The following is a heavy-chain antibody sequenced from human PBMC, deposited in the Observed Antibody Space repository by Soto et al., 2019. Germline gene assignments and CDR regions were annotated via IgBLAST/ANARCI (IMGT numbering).Heavy chain of an antibody. D-gene: IGHD2-15*01. CDR1: GYSFTSHW. J-gene: IGHJ6*02. CDR3: ARWVAYGMDV. V-gene: IGHV5-51*01. Sequence: GESLKISCKGSGYSFTSHWIGWVRQMPGKGLEWMGIIYPRDSDTRYSPSFQGQVTISADKSTSTAYLQWSSLKASDTAIYYCARWVAYGMDVWGQGTTVTVSS. CDR2: IYPRDSDT.